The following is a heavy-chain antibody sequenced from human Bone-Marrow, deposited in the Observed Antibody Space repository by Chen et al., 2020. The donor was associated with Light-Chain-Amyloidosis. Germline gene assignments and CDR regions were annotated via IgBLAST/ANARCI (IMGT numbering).Heavy chain of an antibody. V-gene: IGHV5-51*01. D-gene: IGHD5-12*01. CDR1: GYTFPNYW. Sequence: EVQLEQSGPEVKKPGESLKISCKGSGYTFPNYWIGWVRQMPGKGLEWMGVIYPDDSHARYGPSFEGQFTISAAKSITTAYLQWRILKASDTAMYYCARRRDGYNFDYWGQGTLVTVSS. J-gene: IGHJ4*02. CDR3: ARRRDGYNFDY. CDR2: IYPDDSHA.